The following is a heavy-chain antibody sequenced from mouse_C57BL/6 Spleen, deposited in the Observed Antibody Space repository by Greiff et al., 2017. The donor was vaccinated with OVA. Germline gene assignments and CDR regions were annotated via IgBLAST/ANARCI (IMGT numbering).Heavy chain of an antibody. CDR2: INPNNGGT. CDR1: GYTFTDYY. CDR3: ARGGYYGSYAMDY. V-gene: IGHV1-26*01. D-gene: IGHD1-2*01. J-gene: IGHJ4*01. Sequence: VQLQQSGPELVKPGASVKISCKASGYTFTDYYMNWVKQSHGKSLEWIGDINPNNGGTSYNQKFKGKATLTVDKSSSTAYMQLSSLTSEDSAVYFCARGGYYGSYAMDYWGQGTSVTVSS.